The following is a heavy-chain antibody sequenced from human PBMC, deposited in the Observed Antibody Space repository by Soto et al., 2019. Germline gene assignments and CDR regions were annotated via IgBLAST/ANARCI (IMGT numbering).Heavy chain of an antibody. CDR2: ISSSSSTI. CDR3: ARVVGKYYDSSGYNDY. D-gene: IGHD3-22*01. CDR1: GFTFSSYS. V-gene: IGHV3-48*02. Sequence: SLRLSCAASGFTFSSYSMNWVRQAPGKGLEWVSYISSSSSTIYYADSVKGRFTISRDNAKNSLYLQMNSLRDEDTAVYYCARVVGKYYDSSGYNDYWGQGTLVTVSS. J-gene: IGHJ4*02.